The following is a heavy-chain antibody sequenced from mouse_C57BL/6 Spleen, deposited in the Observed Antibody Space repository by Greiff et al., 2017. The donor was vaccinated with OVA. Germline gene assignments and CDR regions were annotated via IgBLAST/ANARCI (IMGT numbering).Heavy chain of an antibody. J-gene: IGHJ4*01. CDR1: GYSITSGYY. Sequence: ESGPGLVKPSQSLSLTCSVTGYSITSGYYWNWIRQFPGNKLEWMGYISYDGSNNYNPSLKNRISITRDTSKNQFFLKLNSVTTEDTATYYCARGGGYDYYAMDYWGQGTSVTVSS. CDR3: ARGGGYDYYAMDY. CDR2: ISYDGSN. D-gene: IGHD1-1*02. V-gene: IGHV3-6*01.